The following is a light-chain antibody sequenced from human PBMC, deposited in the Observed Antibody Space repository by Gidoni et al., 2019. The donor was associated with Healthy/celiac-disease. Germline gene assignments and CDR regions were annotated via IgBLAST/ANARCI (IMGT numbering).Light chain of an antibody. J-gene: IGKJ1*01. CDR1: QSLSSN. Sequence: EIVMTQSPANLAVSPGESATLTGRASQSLSSNLAWYQQKPGQAPRLLIYGASTRATGIPSRFSGSGSGTEFTLTISSLQSEDFAVYYCQQYNNWPWTFGQGTQVEIK. CDR3: QQYNNWPWT. CDR2: GAS. V-gene: IGKV3-15*01.